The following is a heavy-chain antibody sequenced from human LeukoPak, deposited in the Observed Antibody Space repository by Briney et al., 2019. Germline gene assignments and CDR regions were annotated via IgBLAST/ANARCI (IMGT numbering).Heavy chain of an antibody. CDR3: ARGKWELPTTYYNYYMDV. CDR1: GGTFSSYA. J-gene: IGHJ6*03. V-gene: IGHV1-69*01. D-gene: IGHD1-26*01. Sequence: GASVKVSCKASGGTFSSYAISWVRQAPGQGLEWMGGIIPIFGTANYAQKFQGRVTITADESTSTAYMELSSLRSEDTAVYYCARGKWELPTTYYNYYMDVWGKGTTVTVSS. CDR2: IIPIFGTA.